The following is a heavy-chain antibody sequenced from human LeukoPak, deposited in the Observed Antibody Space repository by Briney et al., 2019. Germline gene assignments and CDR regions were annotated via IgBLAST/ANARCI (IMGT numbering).Heavy chain of an antibody. V-gene: IGHV4-39*07. CDR3: ARSWYSSPSDY. J-gene: IGHJ4*02. CDR2: IFHSGST. D-gene: IGHD6-6*01. Sequence: SETLSLTCTVSGGSISASSYYWGWIRQPPGKGLEWIGTIFHSGSTYYNPSLKSRVTISVDTSKNQFSLKLSSVTAADTAVYYCARSWYSSPSDYWGQGTLVTVSS. CDR1: GGSISASSYY.